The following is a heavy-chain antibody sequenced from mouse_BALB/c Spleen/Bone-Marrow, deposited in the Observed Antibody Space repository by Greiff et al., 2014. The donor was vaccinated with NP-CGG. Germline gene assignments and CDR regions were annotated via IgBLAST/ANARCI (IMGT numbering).Heavy chain of an antibody. V-gene: IGHV5-6*02. Sequence: EVNVVESGGDLVKPGGSLKLSCAASGFTFSSYGMSWVRQTPDKRLEWVATISSGGSYTYYPDSVKGRFTISRDNAKNTLYLQMSSLKSEDTAMYYCARRGYGNSYWYFDVWGAGTTVTVSS. CDR3: ARRGYGNSYWYFDV. CDR2: ISSGGSYT. CDR1: GFTFSSYG. J-gene: IGHJ1*01. D-gene: IGHD2-10*02.